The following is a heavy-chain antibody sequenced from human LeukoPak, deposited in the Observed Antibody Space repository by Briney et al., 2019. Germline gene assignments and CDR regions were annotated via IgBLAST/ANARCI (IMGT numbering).Heavy chain of an antibody. CDR1: GGTFSSYA. CDR3: ARGLFLAGSRPPPYYCSSTSLSCKRDWFDP. V-gene: IGHV1-69*04. D-gene: IGHD2-2*01. J-gene: IGHJ5*02. CDR2: IIPILGIA. Sequence: ASVKVSCKASGGTFSSYAISWVRQAPGQGLEWMGRIIPILGIANYAQKFQGRVTITADKSTSTAYMELSSLRSEDTAVYYCARGLFLAGSRPPPYYCSSTSLSCKRDWFDPWGQGTLVTVSS.